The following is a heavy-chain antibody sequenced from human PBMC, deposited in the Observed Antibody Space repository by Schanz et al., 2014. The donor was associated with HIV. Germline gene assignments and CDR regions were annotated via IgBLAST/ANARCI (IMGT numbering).Heavy chain of an antibody. D-gene: IGHD3-3*01. CDR1: GFIFSDHF. CDR2: IKSDGSAQ. V-gene: IGHV3-7*01. Sequence: VQLVESGGGVVQPGRSLRLSCTTSGFIFSDHFMGWVRQAPGKGLEWVAHIKSDGSAQDYVDSVKGRFTISRDNARNSVFLQMTSLRADDTAVYYCAREDWSLPDWGQGTLVTVSS. J-gene: IGHJ4*02. CDR3: AREDWSLPD.